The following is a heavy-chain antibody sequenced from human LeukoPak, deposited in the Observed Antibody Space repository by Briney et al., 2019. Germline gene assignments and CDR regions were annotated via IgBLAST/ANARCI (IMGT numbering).Heavy chain of an antibody. CDR2: INPSGGST. CDR3: AREAPGLWFGESDAFDI. Sequence: ASVKVSCKASGYTFTSYYMHWVRQAPGQGLEWMGIINPSGGSTSYAQKFQGRVTMTRDTSTSTVYMELSSLRSDDTAVYYCAREAPGLWFGESDAFDIWGQGTMVTVSS. J-gene: IGHJ3*02. D-gene: IGHD3-10*01. CDR1: GYTFTSYY. V-gene: IGHV1-46*01.